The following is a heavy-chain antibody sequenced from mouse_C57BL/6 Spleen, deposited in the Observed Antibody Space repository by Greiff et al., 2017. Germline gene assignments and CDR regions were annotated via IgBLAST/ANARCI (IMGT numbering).Heavy chain of an antibody. Sequence: VQLQESGAELVRPGASVTLSCKASGYTFTDYEMHWVKQTPVHGLEWIGSIDPETGGTAYNQKFKGKAILTADKSSSTAYMELRSLTSEDSAVYYCTRRGYYGSSPYFDYWGQGTTRTVSS. CDR1: GYTFTDYE. J-gene: IGHJ2*01. D-gene: IGHD1-1*01. CDR2: IDPETGGT. V-gene: IGHV1-15*01. CDR3: TRRGYYGSSPYFDY.